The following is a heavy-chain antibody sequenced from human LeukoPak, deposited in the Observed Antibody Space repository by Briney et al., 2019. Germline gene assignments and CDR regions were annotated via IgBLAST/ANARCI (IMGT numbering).Heavy chain of an antibody. J-gene: IGHJ3*02. Sequence: GGSLRLSCAASGFTFSSYWMHWVRQVPGKWRVWVSRINSDGSSTSYADSVKGRFTISRDNAKNTLYVQMNSLRAEDTAVYYCSTGSGHAFDIWGRGTMVTVSS. V-gene: IGHV3-74*01. CDR2: INSDGSST. D-gene: IGHD3-10*01. CDR1: GFTFSSYW. CDR3: STGSGHAFDI.